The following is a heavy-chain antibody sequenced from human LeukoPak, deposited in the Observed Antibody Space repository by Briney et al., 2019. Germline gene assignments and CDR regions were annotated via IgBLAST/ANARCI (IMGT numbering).Heavy chain of an antibody. CDR1: GFTFSNFW. Sequence: GGSLRLSCAVSGFTFSNFWMSWVRQAPGRGLEWVANIHPEGNEKYHVESVKGRFSISRDNAKNSLFLQMNGLRVEDTAVYYCARGDAFSGDHWGQGTLVTVSS. V-gene: IGHV3-7*04. CDR2: IHPEGNEK. CDR3: ARGDAFSGDH. J-gene: IGHJ4*02.